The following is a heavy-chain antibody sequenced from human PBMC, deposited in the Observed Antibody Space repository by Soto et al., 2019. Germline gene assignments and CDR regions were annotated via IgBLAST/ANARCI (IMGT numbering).Heavy chain of an antibody. CDR1: GFTFSSYG. V-gene: IGHV3-30*18. CDR2: ISYDGSNK. D-gene: IGHD5-18*01. Sequence: GGSLRLSCAASGFTFSSYGMHWVRQAPGKGLEWVAVISYDGSNKYYADSVKGRFTISRDNSKNTLYLQMNSLRAEDTAVYYCAKDDTAMASYYYYYGMDVWGQGTTVTVSS. J-gene: IGHJ6*02. CDR3: AKDDTAMASYYYYYGMDV.